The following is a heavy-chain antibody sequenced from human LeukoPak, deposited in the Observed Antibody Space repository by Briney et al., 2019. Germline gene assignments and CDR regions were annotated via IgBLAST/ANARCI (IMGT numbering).Heavy chain of an antibody. CDR2: INHSGST. CDR3: ASAGGDYSLVDY. CDR1: GGSFSGYY. J-gene: IGHJ4*02. V-gene: IGHV4-34*01. D-gene: IGHD4-17*01. Sequence: SETLSLTCAVYGGSFSGYYWSWIRQPPGKGLEWIGEINHSGSTNYNPSLKSRVTISVDTSKNQFSLKLSSVTAADTAVYYCASAGGDYSLVDYWGQGTLVTVSS.